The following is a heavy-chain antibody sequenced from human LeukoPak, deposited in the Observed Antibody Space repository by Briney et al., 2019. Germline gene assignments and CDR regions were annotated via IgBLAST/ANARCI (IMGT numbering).Heavy chain of an antibody. CDR1: GFTFSSYW. D-gene: IGHD6-19*01. CDR2: VNQDGTQK. CDR3: VRDVSSGWAFDY. J-gene: IGHJ4*02. V-gene: IGHV3-7*01. Sequence: GGSLRLSCAASGFTFSSYWMSWLRQRPGQGLEWVANVNQDGTQKYYVDSVKGRFTNSRDNARNLLYLQMNRLRAEDTAVYYCVRDVSSGWAFDYWGQGTLVTVSS.